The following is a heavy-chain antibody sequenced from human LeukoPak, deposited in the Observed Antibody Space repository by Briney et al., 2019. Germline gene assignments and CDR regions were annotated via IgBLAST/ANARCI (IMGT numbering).Heavy chain of an antibody. D-gene: IGHD4-17*01. Sequence: ASVKVSCKASGYTFTSYGISWVRQAPGQGLEWMGWISAYNGNTNYAQKFQGRVTMTRDMSTSTVYMELSSLRSEDTAVYYCARTVDYGDYYFDYWGQGTLVTVSS. CDR3: ARTVDYGDYYFDY. CDR2: ISAYNGNT. J-gene: IGHJ4*02. CDR1: GYTFTSYG. V-gene: IGHV1-18*01.